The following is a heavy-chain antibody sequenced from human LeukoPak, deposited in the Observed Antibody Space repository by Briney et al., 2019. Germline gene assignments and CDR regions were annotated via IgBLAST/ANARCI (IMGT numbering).Heavy chain of an antibody. D-gene: IGHD4-17*01. CDR1: GDSISTNHW. CDR3: ARDPAGDYGY. V-gene: IGHV4-4*02. J-gene: IGHJ4*02. CDR2: VYHSGGT. Sequence: SETLSLTCAVSGDSISTNHWWSWVRQPPGKGLEWIGEVYHSGGTNYNPSLKSRVTISVDKSKNLFSLKLTSVTAADTAMYYCARDPAGDYGYWGQGTLVTVSS.